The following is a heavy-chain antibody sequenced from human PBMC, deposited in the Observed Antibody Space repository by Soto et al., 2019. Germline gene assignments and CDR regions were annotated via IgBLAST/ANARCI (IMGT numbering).Heavy chain of an antibody. J-gene: IGHJ4*02. D-gene: IGHD2-21*02. Sequence: QVQLVQSGAEVRKPGASVKVSCKPSGYTFNTYYLHWLRQAPGQALEWMGVIHPSGGGTTYAQKFLGRVTVTSDTSTTTVFVELSSLRSDDTAVYYCARGGHIAVVTASFDNWGQGTLVTVSS. CDR1: GYTFNTYY. CDR3: ARGGHIAVVTASFDN. CDR2: IHPSGGGT. V-gene: IGHV1-46*02.